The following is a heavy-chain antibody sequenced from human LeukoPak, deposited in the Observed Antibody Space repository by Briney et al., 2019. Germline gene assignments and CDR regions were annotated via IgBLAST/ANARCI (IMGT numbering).Heavy chain of an antibody. J-gene: IGHJ4*02. D-gene: IGHD1-26*01. CDR2: ISYDGSNK. V-gene: IGHV3-30-3*01. CDR1: GFTFSSYA. CDR3: ARETISGSYDY. Sequence: GRSLRLSCAASGFTFSSYAMHWVRQAPGKGLEWVAVISYDGSNKYYADSAKGRFTISRDNSKNTLYLQMNSLRAEDTAVYYCARETISGSYDYWGQGTLVTVSS.